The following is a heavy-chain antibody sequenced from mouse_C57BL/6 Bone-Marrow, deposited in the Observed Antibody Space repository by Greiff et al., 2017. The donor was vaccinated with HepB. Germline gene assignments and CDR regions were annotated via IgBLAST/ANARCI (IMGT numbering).Heavy chain of an antibody. J-gene: IGHJ3*01. CDR3: ASNYNGSSYGFAY. D-gene: IGHD1-1*01. Sequence: VQLQESGAELAKPGASVKLSCKASGYTFTSYTMHWVKQRPGQGLEWIGYINPSSGYTKYNQKFKDKATLTADKSSSTAYMQLSSLTSEDSAVYYCASNYNGSSYGFAYWGQGTLVTVSA. CDR2: INPSSGYT. CDR1: GYTFTSYT. V-gene: IGHV1-4*01.